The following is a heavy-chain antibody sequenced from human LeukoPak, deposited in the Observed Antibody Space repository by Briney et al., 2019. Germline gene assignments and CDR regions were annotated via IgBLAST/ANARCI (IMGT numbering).Heavy chain of an antibody. D-gene: IGHD3-3*01. CDR1: GGSFSGYY. V-gene: IGHV4-34*01. Sequence: SETLSLTCAVYGGSFSGYYWSWIRQPPGKGLEWIGEINHSGSTNYNPSLKSRVTISVDTSKDQFSLKLSSVTAADTAVYYCARVGRTYYDFWSGYYPLDYWGQGTLVTVSS. J-gene: IGHJ4*02. CDR3: ARVGRTYYDFWSGYYPLDY. CDR2: INHSGST.